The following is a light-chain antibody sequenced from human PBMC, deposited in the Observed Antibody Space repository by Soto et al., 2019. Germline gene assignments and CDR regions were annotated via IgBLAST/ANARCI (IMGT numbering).Light chain of an antibody. CDR1: SSDVGDFNY. Sequence: QSALTQPPSASGSPGQSVTISCTGTSSDVGDFNYVSWYQQHPGKAPKLMIYEVNQRPSGVPDRFSGSKSGNTASLTVSGLQAEDEADYSCNSYAGSYLVFGGGTKLTVL. CDR3: NSYAGSYLV. V-gene: IGLV2-8*01. J-gene: IGLJ2*01. CDR2: EVN.